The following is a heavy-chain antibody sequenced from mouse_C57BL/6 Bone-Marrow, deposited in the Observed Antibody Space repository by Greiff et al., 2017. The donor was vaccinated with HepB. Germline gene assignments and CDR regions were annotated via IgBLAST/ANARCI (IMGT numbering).Heavy chain of an antibody. CDR3: AEDYYGSSPWFAY. V-gene: IGHV1-82*01. CDR2: IYPGDGDT. Sequence: QVQLQQSGPELVKPGASVKISCKASGYAFSSSWMNWVKQRPGKGLEWIGRIYPGDGDTNYNGKFKGKATLTADKSSSTAYMQLSSLTSEDSAVYVCAEDYYGSSPWFAYWGQGTLVTVSA. J-gene: IGHJ3*01. CDR1: GYAFSSSW. D-gene: IGHD1-1*01.